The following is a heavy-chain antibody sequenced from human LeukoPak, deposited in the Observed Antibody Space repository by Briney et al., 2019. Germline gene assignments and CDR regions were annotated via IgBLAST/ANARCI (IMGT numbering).Heavy chain of an antibody. CDR1: GGSISSSSYY. CDR3: ARGAAGYSYRIDY. V-gene: IGHV4-39*07. Sequence: SETLSLTCTVSGGSISSSSYYWGWIRQPPGKGLEWIGSIYHSGSTYYNPSLKSRVTISVDTSKNQFSLKLSSVTAADTAVYYCARGAAGYSYRIDYWGQGTLVTVSS. J-gene: IGHJ4*02. CDR2: IYHSGST. D-gene: IGHD5-18*01.